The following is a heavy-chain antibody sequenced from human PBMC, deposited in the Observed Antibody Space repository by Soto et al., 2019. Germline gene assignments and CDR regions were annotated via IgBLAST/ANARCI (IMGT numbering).Heavy chain of an antibody. V-gene: IGHV5-51*01. D-gene: IGHD4-17*01. CDR3: ARLRTSVTTEDAFDI. CDR1: GYTFPNYW. J-gene: IGHJ3*02. Sequence: AGESLKISCKASGYTFPNYWIGWVRQMPGKGPERMGIVYPDDSTVRYNPTFQGQVTISADKSISTAFLQWSGLRASDTAIYYCARLRTSVTTEDAFDIWGPGTMVTVSS. CDR2: VYPDDSTV.